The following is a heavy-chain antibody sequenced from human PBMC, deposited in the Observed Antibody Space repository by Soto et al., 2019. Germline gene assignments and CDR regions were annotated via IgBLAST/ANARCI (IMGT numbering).Heavy chain of an antibody. Sequence: QVQLLQSGPGLVKPSQTLSLTCTVSGGSISSDDYYWSWIRQPPGKGLEWIGYIYYSGRTNYNPSLKQRLTLSVYTTKHHVRLELSSVIASDPALDFCSGSRSYSADYLDYWGQGILVTVSS. D-gene: IGHD1-26*01. V-gene: IGHV4-30-4*01. CDR1: GGSISSDDYY. J-gene: IGHJ4*02. CDR3: SGSRSYSADYLDY. CDR2: IYYSGRT.